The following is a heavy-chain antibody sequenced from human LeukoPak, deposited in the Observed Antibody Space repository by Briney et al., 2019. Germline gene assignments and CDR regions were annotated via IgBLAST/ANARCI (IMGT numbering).Heavy chain of an antibody. CDR3: AREPPGY. V-gene: IGHV4-61*02. Sequence: SETLSLTCTVSGGSVTSGNYYWNWIRQPAGKGLEWIGRIYTNGGASYNPSLKSRVTISIDASKNQFSLKLSSVTAADTAVYYCAREPPGYWGQGILVTVSS. J-gene: IGHJ4*02. CDR1: GGSVTSGNYY. CDR2: IYTNGGA.